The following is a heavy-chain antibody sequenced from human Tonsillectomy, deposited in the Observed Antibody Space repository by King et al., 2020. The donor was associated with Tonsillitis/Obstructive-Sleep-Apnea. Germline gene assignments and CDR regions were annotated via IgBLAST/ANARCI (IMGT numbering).Heavy chain of an antibody. D-gene: IGHD6-13*01. Sequence: DVQLVESGGGLEQPGGSLRLSCAASGFTFSTYAMSWVRQAPGKGLEWVSAISGGGGSTFYADSVKGRFTISRDNSKNTLDFQMNSLRAEDTAVYYCAKSRRYSTNDAFEIWGQGTMVTVSS. J-gene: IGHJ3*02. V-gene: IGHV3-23*04. CDR3: AKSRRYSTNDAFEI. CDR2: ISGGGGST. CDR1: GFTFSTYA.